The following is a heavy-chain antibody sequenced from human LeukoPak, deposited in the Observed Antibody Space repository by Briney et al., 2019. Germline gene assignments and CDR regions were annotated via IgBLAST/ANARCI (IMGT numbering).Heavy chain of an antibody. CDR3: ARDRGFGEPHDY. CDR1: GFTFSSYS. Sequence: PGGSLRLSCAASGFTFSSYSMNWVRQAPGKGLEWVSSISSSSSYIYYADSVKGRFTISRDNAKNSLYLQMNGLRAEDTAVYYCARDRGFGEPHDYWGQGTLVTVSS. J-gene: IGHJ4*02. D-gene: IGHD3-10*01. V-gene: IGHV3-21*01. CDR2: ISSSSSYI.